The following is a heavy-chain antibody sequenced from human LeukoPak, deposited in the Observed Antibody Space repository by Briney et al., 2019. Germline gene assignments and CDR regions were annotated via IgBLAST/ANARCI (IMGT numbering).Heavy chain of an antibody. V-gene: IGHV5-51*01. CDR1: GYNFSTYW. D-gene: IGHD6-19*01. CDR3: ARRLYDSGWYLDY. Sequence: GESLKISCKGSGYNFSTYWIGWVRQMPGKGLEWMGIIYSSDSDTRYSPSFQGQVTISADKSISTAYLQWSSLKALDTAMYYCARRLYDSGWYLDYWGQGTLVTVSS. CDR2: IYSSDSDT. J-gene: IGHJ4*02.